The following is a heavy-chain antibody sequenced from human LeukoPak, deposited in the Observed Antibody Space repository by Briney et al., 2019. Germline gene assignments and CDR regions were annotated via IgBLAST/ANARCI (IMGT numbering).Heavy chain of an antibody. CDR2: ILYSGTTT. D-gene: IGHD1-1*01. CDR3: ARVGDWNDLVY. CDR1: GGSISPYY. V-gene: IGHV4-59*01. J-gene: IGHJ4*02. Sequence: KPWETLSLTCTVSGGSISPYYWSWIRQTPGKGLEWIGYILYSGTTTNYNPSLKSRVTISVDTSKNQFSLKLSSVTAADTAVYYCARVGDWNDLVYWGQGTLVTVSS.